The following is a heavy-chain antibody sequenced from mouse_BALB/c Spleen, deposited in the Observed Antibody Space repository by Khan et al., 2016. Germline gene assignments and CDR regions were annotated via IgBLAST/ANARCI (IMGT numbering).Heavy chain of an antibody. Sequence: VQLQQSGAELVKPGASVKLSCTASGFNIKDTYMHWVKQRPEQGLEWIGRIDPANGNTKYDAKFQGKATITADTSSNTAYLQLSSLTSEDTAVYYCASLYYGYDGYWGQGTTLTVSS. CDR3: ASLYYGYDGY. D-gene: IGHD2-2*01. J-gene: IGHJ2*01. CDR1: GFNIKDTY. V-gene: IGHV14-3*02. CDR2: IDPANGNT.